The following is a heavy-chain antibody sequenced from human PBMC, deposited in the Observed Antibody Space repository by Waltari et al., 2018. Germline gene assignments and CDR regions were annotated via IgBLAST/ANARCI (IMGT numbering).Heavy chain of an antibody. D-gene: IGHD6-13*01. Sequence: VQLVESGGGVVQPGRALSLCCAPSRLTFSSYAMHGVRPARGQGLEWVAVISYDGSNKYYEDSVKGRFTISRDNSKNTLYLQMNSLRAEDTAVYYCAKDWGIAAAGKGFDYWGQGTLVTVSS. V-gene: IGHV3-30*18. CDR1: RLTFSSYA. J-gene: IGHJ4*02. CDR2: ISYDGSNK. CDR3: AKDWGIAAAGKGFDY.